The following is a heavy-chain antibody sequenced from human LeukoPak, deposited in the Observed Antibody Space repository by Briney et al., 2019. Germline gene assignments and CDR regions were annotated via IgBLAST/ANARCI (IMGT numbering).Heavy chain of an antibody. Sequence: GRSLRLSCAASGFTFSSYAMHWVRQAPGKGLEWVAVISYDGSNKYYADSVKGRFTISRDNSKNTLYLQMNSLRAEDTAVYYCARGWVVATITGVDYWGQGTLVTVSS. V-gene: IGHV3-30*01. CDR1: GFTFSSYA. CDR2: ISYDGSNK. J-gene: IGHJ4*02. CDR3: ARGWVVATITGVDY. D-gene: IGHD5-12*01.